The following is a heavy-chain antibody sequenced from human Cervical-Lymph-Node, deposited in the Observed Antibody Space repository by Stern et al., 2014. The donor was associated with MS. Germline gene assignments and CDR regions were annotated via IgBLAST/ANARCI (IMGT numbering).Heavy chain of an antibody. J-gene: IGHJ4*02. CDR1: GFTVSSNY. Sequence: EVQLVESGGGLVQPGGSLRLSCAASGFTVSSNYMSWVRQAPGKGLEWVSVIYSGGSTYYADSVKGRFTLSRDNSKNTLYLQMNSLRAEDTAVYYCARDPVSRDRGDYWGQGTLVTVSS. CDR2: IYSGGST. D-gene: IGHD1-14*01. V-gene: IGHV3-66*01. CDR3: ARDPVSRDRGDY.